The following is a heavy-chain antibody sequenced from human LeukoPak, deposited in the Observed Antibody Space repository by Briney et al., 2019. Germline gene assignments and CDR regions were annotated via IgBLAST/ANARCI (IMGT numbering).Heavy chain of an antibody. J-gene: IGHJ6*02. D-gene: IGHD3-3*01. V-gene: IGHV3-21*01. Sequence: GGSLRLSCAASGFTFSSYSMNWVRQAPGKGLEWVSSISSSRSYIYYADSVKGRFTISRDNAKNSLYLQMNSLRAEDTAVYYCARVQGGLRFLEWLLSPLGMDVWGQGTTVTVSS. CDR2: ISSSRSYI. CDR1: GFTFSSYS. CDR3: ARVQGGLRFLEWLLSPLGMDV.